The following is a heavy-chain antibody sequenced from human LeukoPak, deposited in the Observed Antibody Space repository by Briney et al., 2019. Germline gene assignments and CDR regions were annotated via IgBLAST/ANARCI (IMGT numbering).Heavy chain of an antibody. CDR2: ISGSGGST. CDR1: GFTFSSYA. V-gene: IGHV3-23*01. D-gene: IGHD3-22*01. Sequence: GGSLRLSCAASGFTFSSYAVSWVRQAPGKGLEWVSAISGSGGSTYYADSVKGRFTISRDNSKNTLYLQMNSLRAEDTAVYYCANQGYYYDSSGSDYWGQGTLVTVSS. J-gene: IGHJ4*02. CDR3: ANQGYYYDSSGSDY.